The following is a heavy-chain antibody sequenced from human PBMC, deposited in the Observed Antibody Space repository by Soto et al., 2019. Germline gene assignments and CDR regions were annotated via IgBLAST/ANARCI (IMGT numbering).Heavy chain of an antibody. Sequence: EVQLVESGGGLVQPGGSLRLSCAASGFTFSSYAMHWVRQAPGKGLEYVSAISSNGGSTYYANSVKGRFTISRDNSKNTLYLQIGSLRAEDMAVYYCARDFRENGWGQGTLVTVSS. D-gene: IGHD1-1*01. CDR1: GFTFSSYA. CDR2: ISSNGGST. J-gene: IGHJ4*02. V-gene: IGHV3-64*01. CDR3: ARDFRENG.